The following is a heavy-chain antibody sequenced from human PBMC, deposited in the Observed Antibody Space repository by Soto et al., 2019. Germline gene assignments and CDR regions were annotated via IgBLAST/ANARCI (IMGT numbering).Heavy chain of an antibody. CDR2: IKQDGSEK. J-gene: IGHJ5*02. CDR1: GFSFNSYW. CDR3: TSDRSLAS. Sequence: GGALRLSCAASGFSFNSYWMNWVRQAPGKGLEWVANIKQDGSEKYYVDSVRGRFTISRDNAENSVSLQMNSLRAEDTAVYYCTSDRSLASWGQGTLVTVSS. V-gene: IGHV3-7*01.